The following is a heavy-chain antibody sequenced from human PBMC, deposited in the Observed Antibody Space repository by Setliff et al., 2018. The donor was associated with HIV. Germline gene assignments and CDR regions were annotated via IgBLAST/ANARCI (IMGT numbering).Heavy chain of an antibody. V-gene: IGHV1-18*01. CDR1: GYTFTNYG. CDR2: VNEDNGDR. CDR3: VRDEKRAAGGSTYYFDY. Sequence: ASVKVSCKPSGYTFTNYGISWVRQAPGQGLEWMGWVNEDNGDRNFAPSVQGRIALTTDTSTNTAYMELTNLRSDDTALYFCVRDEKRAAGGSTYYFDYWGQGTLVTVSS. D-gene: IGHD5-12*01. J-gene: IGHJ4*02.